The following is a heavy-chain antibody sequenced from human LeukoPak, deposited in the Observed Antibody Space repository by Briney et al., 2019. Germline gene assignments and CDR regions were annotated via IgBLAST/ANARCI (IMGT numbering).Heavy chain of an antibody. D-gene: IGHD3-22*01. Sequence: GGSLRLSCAASGFSFGGYALHWVRQAPGKGLEWVASISWNSGDIVHADSVKGRFTISRDNAKNSLYLQMDSLRTEDTALYYCARTAVYYYDSSGYVYWGQGTLVTVSS. V-gene: IGHV3-9*01. CDR2: ISWNSGDI. J-gene: IGHJ4*02. CDR1: GFSFGGYA. CDR3: ARTAVYYYDSSGYVY.